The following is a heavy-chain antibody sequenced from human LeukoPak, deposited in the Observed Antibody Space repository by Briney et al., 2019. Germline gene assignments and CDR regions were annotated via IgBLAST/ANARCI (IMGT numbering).Heavy chain of an antibody. J-gene: IGHJ4*02. CDR2: IYYSGST. Sequence: SETLSLTCTVSGGSISSYYWSWIRQPPGKGLEWIGYIYYSGSTNYNPSLKSRVTISVDTSKNQFSLKLSSVTAADTAVYYYARTRSRTGTTRGVVGYFDYWGQGTLVTVSS. CDR1: GGSISSYY. D-gene: IGHD1-1*01. V-gene: IGHV4-59*01. CDR3: ARTRSRTGTTRGVVGYFDY.